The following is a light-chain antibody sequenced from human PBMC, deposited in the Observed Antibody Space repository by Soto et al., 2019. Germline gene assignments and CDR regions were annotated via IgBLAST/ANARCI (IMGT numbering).Light chain of an antibody. J-gene: IGLJ2*01. CDR2: AVS. CDR3: SSYTSSSTLV. CDR1: SSGVVGYNF. V-gene: IGLV2-14*01. Sequence: QSVLTHPASVSWSRGRSVTISSTGSSSGVVGYNFASWYPQHPGKAPILMLSAVSNRPSGVSNRFSGSQSGTTASLTISELQAEDEADYYCSSYTSSSTLVFGGGTKVTVL.